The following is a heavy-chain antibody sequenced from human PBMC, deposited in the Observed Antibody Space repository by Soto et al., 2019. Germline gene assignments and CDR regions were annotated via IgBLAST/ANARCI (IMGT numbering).Heavy chain of an antibody. CDR1: STSTHRI. D-gene: IGHD3-10*01. V-gene: IGHV1-45*01. J-gene: IGHJ6*02. CDR2: IRPFKGDT. CDR3: AGTYGSGTLYNRNYYGMDV. Sequence: QEQLVQSGAEVKKTGSSVKLSCRSTSTHRILHWVRQAPGQPLEWVGWIRPFKGDTNYAQKFQDRVTITRDRSLTTTYMELRTLTSEDTGIYYCAGTYGSGTLYNRNYYGMDVWGQGTAVTVSS.